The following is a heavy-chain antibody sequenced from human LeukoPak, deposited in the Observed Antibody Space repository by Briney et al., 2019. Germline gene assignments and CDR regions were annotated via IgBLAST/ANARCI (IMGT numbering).Heavy chain of an antibody. V-gene: IGHV1-69*05. CDR3: ARDRLGAGLYFDY. D-gene: IGHD1-26*01. Sequence: SVKVSCKASGGTFSSYAISWVRQAPGQGLEWMGRIIPIFGTANYAQKFQGRVTITTDESTSTAYMELSSLRSEDTAVYYCARDRLGAGLYFDYWGQGILVTVSS. CDR2: IIPIFGTA. CDR1: GGTFSSYA. J-gene: IGHJ4*02.